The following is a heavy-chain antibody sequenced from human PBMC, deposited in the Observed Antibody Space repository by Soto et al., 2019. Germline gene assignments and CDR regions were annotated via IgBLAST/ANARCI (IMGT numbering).Heavy chain of an antibody. D-gene: IGHD4-17*01. Sequence: ETLSLTCAVSGYSISSGYYWGWIRQPPGKGLEWIGSIYHSGSTSYNPSLKSRVTISVDTSKNQISLKLSSVTAANTAVYNCARVDGPYYFDYWGQGTLATVSS. CDR1: GYSISSGYY. CDR2: IYHSGST. V-gene: IGHV4-38-2*01. J-gene: IGHJ4*02. CDR3: ARVDGPYYFDY.